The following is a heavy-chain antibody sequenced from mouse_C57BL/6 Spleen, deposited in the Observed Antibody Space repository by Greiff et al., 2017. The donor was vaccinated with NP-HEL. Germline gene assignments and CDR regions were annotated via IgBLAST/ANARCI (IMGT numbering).Heavy chain of an antibody. V-gene: IGHV2-2*01. Sequence: VQLQQSGPGLVQPSQSLSITCTVSGFSLTSYGVHWVRQSPGKGLEWLGVIWSGGSTDYNAAFISRLSISKDNSKSQVFFKMNSLQADDTAIYYCARNRGVIYYDYDVDWFAYWGQGTLVTVSA. CDR3: ARNRGVIYYDYDVDWFAY. CDR1: GFSLTSYG. CDR2: IWSGGST. D-gene: IGHD2-4*01. J-gene: IGHJ3*01.